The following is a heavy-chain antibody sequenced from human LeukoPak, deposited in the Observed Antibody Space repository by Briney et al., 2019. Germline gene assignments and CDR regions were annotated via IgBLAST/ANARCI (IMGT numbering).Heavy chain of an antibody. CDR2: ISYDGSNK. J-gene: IGHJ4*02. V-gene: IGHV3-30-3*01. CDR1: GFTFSSYA. CDR3: ASGGSPGGRATY. D-gene: IGHD2-2*01. Sequence: PGRSLRLSCAASGFTFSSYAMHWVRQAPGKGLEWVAVISYDGSNKYYADSVKGRFTISRDNSKNTLYLQMNSLRAEDTAVYYCASGGSPGGRATYWGQGTLVTVSS.